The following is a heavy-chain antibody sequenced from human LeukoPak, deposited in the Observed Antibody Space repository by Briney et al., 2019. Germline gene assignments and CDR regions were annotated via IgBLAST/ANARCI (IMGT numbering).Heavy chain of an antibody. CDR2: IYYSGST. V-gene: IGHV4-59*08. CDR1: GGSISSYY. CDR3: ARQGRYGYVAVDY. J-gene: IGHJ4*02. Sequence: PSETLSLTCTVSGGSISSYYWSWIRQPPGKGLEWIGYIYYSGSTNYNPSLKSRVTISVDTSKNQFSLKLSSVTAADTAVYYCARQGRYGYVAVDYWGQGTLVTVSS. D-gene: IGHD5-18*01.